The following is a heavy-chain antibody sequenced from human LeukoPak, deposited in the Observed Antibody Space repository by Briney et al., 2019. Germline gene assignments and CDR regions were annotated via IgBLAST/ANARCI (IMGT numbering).Heavy chain of an antibody. CDR1: GFTFSSYA. J-gene: IGHJ4*02. D-gene: IGHD3-16*01. Sequence: GGSLRLSCTASGFTFSSYAMTWVRQAPGKGLEWVANINQDGSERHYVDSVKGRFTISKDNAKNSLYLQMNSLRAEDTALYFCARSGGAPNSWGQGTLVTVSS. CDR2: INQDGSER. CDR3: ARSGGAPNS. V-gene: IGHV3-7*05.